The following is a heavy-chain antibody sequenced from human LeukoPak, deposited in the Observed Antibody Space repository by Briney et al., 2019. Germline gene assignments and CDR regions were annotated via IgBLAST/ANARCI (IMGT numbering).Heavy chain of an antibody. J-gene: IGHJ4*02. CDR3: AKGPWGSSTNGIDY. CDR1: GFTFDDYA. CDR2: ISWNSGSI. D-gene: IGHD2-2*01. Sequence: GGSLRLSCAASGFTFDDYAMHWVRHAPGKGLEGVSGISWNSGSIVYADSVKGRFTISRDNAKNSLYLQMNSLRAEDTALYYCAKGPWGSSTNGIDYWGQGTLVTVSS. V-gene: IGHV3-9*01.